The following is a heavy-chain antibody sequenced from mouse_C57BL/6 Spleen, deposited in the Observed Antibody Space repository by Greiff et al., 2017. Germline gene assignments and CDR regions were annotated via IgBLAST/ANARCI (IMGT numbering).Heavy chain of an antibody. CDR1: GYTFTSYT. V-gene: IGHV1-4*01. Sequence: VHLVESGAELARPGASVKMSCKASGYTFTSYTMHWVKQRPGQGLEWIGYINPSSGYTKYNQKFKDKATLTADKSSSTAYMQLSSLTSEDSAVYYCATLYYGSYAMDYWGQGTSVTVSS. D-gene: IGHD1-1*01. J-gene: IGHJ4*01. CDR2: INPSSGYT. CDR3: ATLYYGSYAMDY.